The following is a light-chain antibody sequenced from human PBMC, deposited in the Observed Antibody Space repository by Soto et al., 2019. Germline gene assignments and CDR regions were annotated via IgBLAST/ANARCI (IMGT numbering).Light chain of an antibody. V-gene: IGLV2-11*01. J-gene: IGLJ1*01. CDR2: DVS. Sequence: QSVLTQPRSVSGSPGQSVTISCTGTSSDVGVYNYVSWYQQHPGKAPKLMIYDVSKRPSGVPDRFSGSKSGNTASLTISGLQDEDEADYSCCSYAGRYTSVFGTGTKVTV. CDR3: CSYAGRYTSV. CDR1: SSDVGVYNY.